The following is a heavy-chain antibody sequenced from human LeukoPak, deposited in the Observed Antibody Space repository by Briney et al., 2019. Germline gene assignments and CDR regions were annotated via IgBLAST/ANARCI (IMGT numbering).Heavy chain of an antibody. CDR2: INPNSGGT. Sequence: ASVKVSCKASGYTFTGYYMHWVRQAPGQGLEWMGWINPNSGGTNYAQKFQGRVTMTRDTSISTAYMELSRLRSDDTAVYYCARECIAVAGSHYYYYYGMDVGGQGTTVTVSS. V-gene: IGHV1-2*02. CDR1: GYTFTGYY. CDR3: ARECIAVAGSHYYYYYGMDV. J-gene: IGHJ6*02. D-gene: IGHD6-19*01.